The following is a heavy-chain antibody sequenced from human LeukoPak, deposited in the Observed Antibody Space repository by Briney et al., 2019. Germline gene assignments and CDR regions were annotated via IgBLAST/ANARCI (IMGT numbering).Heavy chain of an antibody. Sequence: SETLPLTRAVYGGSFSGYYWSWIRQPPGKGLEWIGEINHSGSTNYNPSLKSRVTISVDTSKNQFSLKLSSVTAADTAVYYCARVVRGYSYGSWYFDYWGQGTLVTVSS. CDR2: INHSGST. J-gene: IGHJ4*02. D-gene: IGHD5-18*01. CDR3: ARVVRGYSYGSWYFDY. V-gene: IGHV4-34*01. CDR1: GGSFSGYY.